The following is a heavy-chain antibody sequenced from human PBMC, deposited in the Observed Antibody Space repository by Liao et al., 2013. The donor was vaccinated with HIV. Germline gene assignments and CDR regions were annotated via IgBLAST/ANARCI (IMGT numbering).Heavy chain of an antibody. V-gene: IGHV4-61*02. J-gene: IGHJ3*02. CDR1: GGSISSGSYY. D-gene: IGHD3-22*01. Sequence: QVQLQESGPGLVKPSQTLSLTCTVSGGSISSGSYYWSWIRQPAGKGLEWIGRIYTSGSTNYNPSLKSRVTISVDTSKNQFSLKLSSVTAADTAVYYCARERGGDERWWVVVITTAFDIWGQGTMVTVSS. CDR2: IYTSGST. CDR3: ARERGGDERWWVVVITTAFDI.